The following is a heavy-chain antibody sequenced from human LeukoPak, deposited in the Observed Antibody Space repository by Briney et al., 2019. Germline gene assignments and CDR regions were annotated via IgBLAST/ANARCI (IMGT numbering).Heavy chain of an antibody. V-gene: IGHV4-4*09. CDR3: ARRPSGYHYYMDV. D-gene: IGHD3-3*01. CDR2: IYTSGST. Sequence: PGGSLRLSCAASGFTFSSYAMSWIRQPPGKGLGWIGYIYTSGSTNYNPSLKSRVTISVDTPKNPFSLKLSSVTAADTAVYYCARRPSGYHYYMDVWGKGTTVTVSS. J-gene: IGHJ6*03. CDR1: GFTFSSYA.